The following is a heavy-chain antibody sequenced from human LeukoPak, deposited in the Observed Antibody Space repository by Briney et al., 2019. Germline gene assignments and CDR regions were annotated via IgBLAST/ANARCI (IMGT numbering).Heavy chain of an antibody. CDR2: INPSGGST. J-gene: IGHJ5*02. V-gene: IGHV1-46*01. CDR3: ASLFSSGPLGGP. CDR1: GYTFTSYY. Sequence: ASVKVSCKASGYTFTSYYVHWLRQAPGQGLEWMGIINPSGGSTSYAQKFQGRVTMTRDTSTSTVYMELSSLRSEDTAVYYCASLFSSGPLGGPWGQGTLVTVSS. D-gene: IGHD3-22*01.